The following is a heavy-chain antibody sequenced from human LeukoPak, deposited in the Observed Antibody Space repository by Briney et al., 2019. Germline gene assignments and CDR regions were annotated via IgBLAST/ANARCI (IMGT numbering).Heavy chain of an antibody. CDR2: ISNDGSDT. Sequence: PGGSLRLSCAASGFTFSKYGMHWVRQAPGKGLEWVAVISNDGSDTYYVDSVKGRFTISRDNSKNTVYLQMNSLRTEDTAVYYCARGTELRSMASLDYWGQGTLVTVSS. CDR1: GFTFSKYG. CDR3: ARGTELRSMASLDY. V-gene: IGHV3-30*03. D-gene: IGHD2/OR15-2a*01. J-gene: IGHJ4*02.